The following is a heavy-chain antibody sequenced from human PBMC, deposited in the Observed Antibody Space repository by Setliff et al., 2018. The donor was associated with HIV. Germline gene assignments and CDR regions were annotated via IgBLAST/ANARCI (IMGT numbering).Heavy chain of an antibody. Sequence: GGSLRLSCVTSGVAFRSHSMNWVRQAPGKGLEWVSYIGGSSSPIYYADSVKGRFTISRDNAKNSLYLQMNSLRAEDTAVYYCARRGDYYYYYAMDFWGQGTTVTVSS. CDR2: IGGSSSPI. CDR1: GVAFRSHS. J-gene: IGHJ6*02. D-gene: IGHD3-10*01. CDR3: ARRGDYYYYYAMDF. V-gene: IGHV3-48*01.